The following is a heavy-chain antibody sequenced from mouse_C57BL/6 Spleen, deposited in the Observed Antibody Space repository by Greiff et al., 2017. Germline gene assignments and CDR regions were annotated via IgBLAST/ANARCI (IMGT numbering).Heavy chain of an antibody. CDR3: ARERANWDGGYFDV. Sequence: QVQLKESGPELVKPGASVKISCKASGYSFTSYYIHWVKQRPGQGLEWIGWIYPGSGNTKYNEKFKGKATLTADTSSSTAYMQLSSLTSEDSAVYYCARERANWDGGYFDVWGTGTTVTVSS. V-gene: IGHV1-66*01. CDR2: IYPGSGNT. CDR1: GYSFTSYY. J-gene: IGHJ1*03. D-gene: IGHD4-1*02.